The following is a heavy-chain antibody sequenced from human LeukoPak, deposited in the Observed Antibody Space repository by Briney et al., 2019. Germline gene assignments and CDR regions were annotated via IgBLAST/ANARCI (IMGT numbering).Heavy chain of an antibody. Sequence: PGRSLRLSCAASGFTFSSYGMHWVRQAPGKGLEWVAVISYDGSNKYYADSVKGRFTISRDNSKNTLYLQMNSLRAEDTAVYCCAKDRLLVISSSWYDYWGQGTLVTVSS. CDR2: ISYDGSNK. CDR1: GFTFSSYG. CDR3: AKDRLLVISSSWYDY. J-gene: IGHJ4*02. D-gene: IGHD6-13*01. V-gene: IGHV3-30*18.